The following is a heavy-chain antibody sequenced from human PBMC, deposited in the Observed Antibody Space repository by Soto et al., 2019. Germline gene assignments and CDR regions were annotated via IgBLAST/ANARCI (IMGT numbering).Heavy chain of an antibody. D-gene: IGHD2-15*01. CDR2: ISYDGSNK. V-gene: IGHV3-30*18. Sequence: QVQLVESGGGVVQPGRSLRLSCAASGFTFSSYGMHWVRQAPGKGLEWVAVISYDGSNKYYADSVKGRFTISRDNSKNTLYLQMNSLRAEDTAVYYCAKGVKIYCSGGSCYDDFDYWGQGTLVTVSS. CDR3: AKGVKIYCSGGSCYDDFDY. J-gene: IGHJ4*02. CDR1: GFTFSSYG.